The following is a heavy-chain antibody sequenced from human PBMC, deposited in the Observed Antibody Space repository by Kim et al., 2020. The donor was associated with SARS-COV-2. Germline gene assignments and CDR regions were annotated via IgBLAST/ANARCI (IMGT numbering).Heavy chain of an antibody. J-gene: IGHJ3*02. CDR1: GFTFSSYD. CDR2: IGTAGDT. Sequence: GGSLRLSCAASGFTFSSYDMHWVRQATGKGLEWVSAIGTAGDTYYPGSVKGRFTISRENAKNSLYLQMNSLRAGDTAGYYCARGYSSSWYWAFDMCSQGTMVTVSS. D-gene: IGHD6-13*01. V-gene: IGHV3-13*01. CDR3: ARGYSSSWYWAFDM.